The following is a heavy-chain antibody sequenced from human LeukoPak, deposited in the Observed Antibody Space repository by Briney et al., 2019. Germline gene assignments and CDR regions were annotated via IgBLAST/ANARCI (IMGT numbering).Heavy chain of an antibody. V-gene: IGHV4-34*01. CDR2: INHSGST. Sequence: SETLSLTCTVYGGSFSGYYWSWIRQPPGKGLEWIGEINHSGSTNYNPSLKSRVTISVDTSKNQFSLKLSSVTAADTAVYYCARGFYYYGMDVWGQGTTVTVSS. J-gene: IGHJ6*02. CDR3: ARGFYYYGMDV. CDR1: GGSFSGYY.